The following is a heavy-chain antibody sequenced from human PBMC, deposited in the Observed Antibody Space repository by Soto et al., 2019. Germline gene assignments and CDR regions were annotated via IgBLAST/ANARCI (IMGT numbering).Heavy chain of an antibody. CDR2: IYATGTT. J-gene: IGHJ5*02. CDR1: GASISGFY. Sequence: SETLSLTCTVSGASISGFYWSWIRKSAGKGLEWIGRIYATGTTDYNPSLKSRVMMSVDTSKKQFSLKLRSVTAADTAVYYCVRDGTKTLRDWFDPWGQGISVTVST. V-gene: IGHV4-4*07. CDR3: VRDGTKTLRDWFDP. D-gene: IGHD1-1*01.